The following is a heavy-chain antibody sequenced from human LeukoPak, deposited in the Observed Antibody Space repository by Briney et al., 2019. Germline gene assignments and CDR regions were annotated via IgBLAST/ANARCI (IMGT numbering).Heavy chain of an antibody. CDR1: GFTFSSYA. V-gene: IGHV3-30-3*01. D-gene: IGHD3-22*01. J-gene: IGHJ4*02. CDR2: ISYDGSNK. Sequence: PGGSLRLSCAASGFTFSSYAMHWVRQAPGKGLEWVAVISYDGSNKYYADSVKGRFTISRNNSKNTLYLQMNSLRAEDTAVYYCARDQRTYYYDSSGYYPDYWGQGTLVTVSS. CDR3: ARDQRTYYYDSSGYYPDY.